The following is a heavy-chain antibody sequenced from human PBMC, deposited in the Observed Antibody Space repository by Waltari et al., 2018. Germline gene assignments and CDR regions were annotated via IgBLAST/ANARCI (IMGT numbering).Heavy chain of an antibody. Sequence: QVQLQESGPGLVKPSETLSLTCTVSGGSISSYYWSWIRQPPGKGLEWIGYIYYSGSTNYNPSLKSRVSISVDTSKNQFYLKLSSVTAADTAVYYCARVKIAAAGDYYYYYMDVWGKGTTVTVSS. V-gene: IGHV4-59*01. CDR1: GGSISSYY. CDR2: IYYSGST. J-gene: IGHJ6*03. CDR3: ARVKIAAAGDYYYYYMDV. D-gene: IGHD6-13*01.